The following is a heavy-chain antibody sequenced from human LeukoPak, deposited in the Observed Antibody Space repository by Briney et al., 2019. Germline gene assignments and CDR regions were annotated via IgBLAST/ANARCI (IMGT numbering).Heavy chain of an antibody. CDR2: MSYNGSGK. J-gene: IGHJ6*02. V-gene: IGHV3-30*03. Sequence: GGSLRLSCAASAFTFSSYGMHWVRQAPGKGLEWVAVMSYNGSGKYYADSVKGRFTTSRDNSKSTLYLQMNSLRAEDTAVYYCAREAGYGMDVWGQGTTVTVSS. CDR1: AFTFSSYG. D-gene: IGHD6-19*01. CDR3: AREAGYGMDV.